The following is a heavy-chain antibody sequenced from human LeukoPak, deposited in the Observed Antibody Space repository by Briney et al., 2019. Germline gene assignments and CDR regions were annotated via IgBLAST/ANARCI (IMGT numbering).Heavy chain of an antibody. J-gene: IGHJ3*02. D-gene: IGHD6-19*01. CDR3: ARSVIAVAGYDAFDI. CDR1: GFTFSAYS. CDR2: ISSRSFTI. Sequence: GGSLRLSCAASGFTFSAYSMNWVRQAPGKGLDWVSYISSRSFTIYYADSVKGRFTISRDNAKNSLYLEMNSLRDEDTAVYYCARSVIAVAGYDAFDIWGQGTVVTVSS. V-gene: IGHV3-48*02.